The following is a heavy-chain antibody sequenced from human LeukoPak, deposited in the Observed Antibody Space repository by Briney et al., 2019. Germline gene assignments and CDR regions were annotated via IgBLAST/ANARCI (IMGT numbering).Heavy chain of an antibody. Sequence: ASVKVSCKASGYTFTGYYMHWVRQAPGQGLEWMGWINPNSGGTNYAQKFQGRVTMTRDTSISTAYMELSRLRSDDTAVYYCARDLPHDFWSGIDYWGQGTLVTVSS. V-gene: IGHV1-2*02. CDR2: INPNSGGT. CDR3: ARDLPHDFWSGIDY. D-gene: IGHD3-3*01. J-gene: IGHJ4*02. CDR1: GYTFTGYY.